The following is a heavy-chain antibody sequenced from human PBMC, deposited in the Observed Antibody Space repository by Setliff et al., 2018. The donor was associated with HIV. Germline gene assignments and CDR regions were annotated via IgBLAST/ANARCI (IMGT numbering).Heavy chain of an antibody. J-gene: IGHJ6*02. D-gene: IGHD2-15*01. CDR1: GGSISSGDYY. Sequence: SETLSLTCTVSGGSISSGDYYWSWIRQPPGKGLEWIGYIYYSGSTYYNPSLKSRVIISVDTSKNQFSLKLSSVTAADTAVYYCARDSVVKPGGMDVWGQGTTVTVSS. CDR2: IYYSGST. V-gene: IGHV4-30-4*08. CDR3: ARDSVVKPGGMDV.